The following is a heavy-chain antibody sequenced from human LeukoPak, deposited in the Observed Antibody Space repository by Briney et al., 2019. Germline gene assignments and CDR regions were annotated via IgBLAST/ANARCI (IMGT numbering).Heavy chain of an antibody. CDR3: ARDLYSSGWYAVGDY. D-gene: IGHD6-19*01. CDR1: GGSISSYY. J-gene: IGHJ4*02. V-gene: IGHV4-4*07. CDR2: IYTSGST. Sequence: SETLSLTCTVSGGSISSYYWSWIRQPAGKGLEWIGRIYTSGSTNYNPSHKSRVTMSVDTSKNQFSLKLSSVTAADTAVYYCARDLYSSGWYAVGDYWGQRTLVTVSS.